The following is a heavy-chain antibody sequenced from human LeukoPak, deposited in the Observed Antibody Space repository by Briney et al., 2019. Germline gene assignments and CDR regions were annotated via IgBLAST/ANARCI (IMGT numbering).Heavy chain of an antibody. Sequence: QTGGSLRLSCAASGFTFSSYAMHWVRQAPGKGLEWVAVISYDGSNKYYADSVKGRFTISRDNSKNTLYLQMNSLRAEDTAVYYCARGWTQHDYWGQGTLVTVSS. CDR1: GFTFSSYA. CDR2: ISYDGSNK. J-gene: IGHJ4*02. D-gene: IGHD5-18*01. V-gene: IGHV3-30-3*01. CDR3: ARGWTQHDY.